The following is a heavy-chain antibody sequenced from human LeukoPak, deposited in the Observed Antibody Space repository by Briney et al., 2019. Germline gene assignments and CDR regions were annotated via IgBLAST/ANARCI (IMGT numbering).Heavy chain of an antibody. J-gene: IGHJ4*02. CDR1: GFAFSSNW. D-gene: IGHD1-26*01. Sequence: GGSLRLSCAASGFAFSSNWMHWVRHAPGKGLVWVSRIKSDGSTTDYADSVRGRFTISRDNAKNTVYLQMNSLRAEDTAVYYCAAMAWGWGQGTLVTVSS. CDR2: IKSDGSTT. CDR3: AAMAWG. V-gene: IGHV3-74*01.